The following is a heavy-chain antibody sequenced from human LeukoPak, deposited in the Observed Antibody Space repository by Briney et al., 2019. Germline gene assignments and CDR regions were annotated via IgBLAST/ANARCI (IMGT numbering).Heavy chain of an antibody. CDR2: IYYSGST. CDR1: GGSISSYY. V-gene: IGHV4-59*01. J-gene: IGHJ5*02. D-gene: IGHD2-21*02. Sequence: SETLSLTCTVSGGSISSYYWSWIRQPPGKGLQWIGYIYYSGSTYYNPSLKSRVTISVDTSKNQFSLKLSSVTAADTAVYYCARDEVTGKGNWFDPWGQGTLVTVSS. CDR3: ARDEVTGKGNWFDP.